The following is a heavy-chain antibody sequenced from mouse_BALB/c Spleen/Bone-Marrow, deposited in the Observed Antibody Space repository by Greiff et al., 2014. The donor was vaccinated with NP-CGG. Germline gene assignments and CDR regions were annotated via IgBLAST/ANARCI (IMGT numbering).Heavy chain of an antibody. CDR2: IYPYNGGT. CDR3: TRETSWYMGD. V-gene: IGHV1S29*02. Sequence: DVQLVESGPELVKPGASVKISCKASGYTFTDYNIHWVKQSHGKSPEWIGYIYPYNGGTGYKQKFKSKATLTVDNSSSTAYMELRSLTSEDSAVYYCTRETSWYMGDWGQGTTLTVSS. J-gene: IGHJ2*01. D-gene: IGHD1-1*02. CDR1: GYTFTDYN.